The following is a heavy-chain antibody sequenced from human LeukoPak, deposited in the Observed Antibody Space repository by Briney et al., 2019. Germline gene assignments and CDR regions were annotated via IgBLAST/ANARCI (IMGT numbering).Heavy chain of an antibody. CDR2: INGDATST. V-gene: IGHV3-74*01. J-gene: IGHJ5*02. Sequence: GGSLRLSCAASRFMFSNYWMHWVRQAPGKGLVWVSRINGDATSTSYVDSVKGRFTISRDNAKNTLYLQMNSLRVEDTAVYYCSRVEVAAAAGTSWGQGTLVTVSS. CDR3: SRVEVAAAAGTS. D-gene: IGHD6-13*01. CDR1: RFMFSNYW.